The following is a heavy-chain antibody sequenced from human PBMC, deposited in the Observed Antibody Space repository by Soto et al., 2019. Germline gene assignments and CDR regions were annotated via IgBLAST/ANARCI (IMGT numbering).Heavy chain of an antibody. J-gene: IGHJ4*02. CDR1: GGTFSSYA. CDR3: ATALRDSNQPPPQHFDY. D-gene: IGHD2-2*01. CDR2: IIPIFGTA. V-gene: IGHV1-69*13. Sequence: ALVKVSCKAPGGTFSSYAISWVRQAPGQGLEWMGGIIPIFGTANYAQKFQGRVTITADESTSTAYMELSSLRSEDTAVYYCATALRDSNQPPPQHFDYWGQGTLVTVSS.